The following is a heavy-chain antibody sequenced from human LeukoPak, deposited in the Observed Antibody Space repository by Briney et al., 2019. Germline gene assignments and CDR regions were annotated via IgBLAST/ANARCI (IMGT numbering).Heavy chain of an antibody. J-gene: IGHJ6*02. D-gene: IGHD3-22*01. CDR1: GFTFSSYW. V-gene: IGHV3-74*01. CDR3: ARVGDSSGYYGYYYYYYGMDV. Sequence: GGSLRLSCAASGFTFSSYWMHWVRQAPGKGLVWVSRINSGGSSTSYADSVKGRFTISRDNAKNTLYLQMNSLRAEDTAVYYCARVGDSSGYYGYYYYYYGMDVWGQGTTVTVSS. CDR2: INSGGSST.